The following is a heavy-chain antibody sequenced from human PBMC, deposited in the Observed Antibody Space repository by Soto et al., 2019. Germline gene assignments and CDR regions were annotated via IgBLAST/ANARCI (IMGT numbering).Heavy chain of an antibody. V-gene: IGHV1-2*02. Sequence: VQLVRTGAEVKKPGASVKVSCKAYGYTFTGYYMHWVRQAPGQVLEWKGWFNPNSGGTNYAQKTQGRVTMPRDTAISKAYMELRRLRLNATAVYFCARHDIFTYNNPTYDRMDVWGQGTTVTFSS. D-gene: IGHD3-9*01. CDR1: GYTFTGYY. J-gene: IGHJ6*02. CDR2: FNPNSGGT. CDR3: ARHDIFTYNNPTYDRMDV.